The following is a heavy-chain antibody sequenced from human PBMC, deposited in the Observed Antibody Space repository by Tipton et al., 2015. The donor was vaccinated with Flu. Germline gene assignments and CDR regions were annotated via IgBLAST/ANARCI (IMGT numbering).Heavy chain of an antibody. D-gene: IGHD5-18*01. Sequence: VQLVQSGAEVKKPGSSVKVSCKTSGGTLSSNPLSWVRQAPGQGLEWMGRINPNSGGTNYAQKFQGWVTMTRDTSIGTAYMELSRLRPDDTAVYYCARVGLGANTTMDYWGQGTLVTVSS. V-gene: IGHV1-2*04. J-gene: IGHJ4*02. CDR2: INPNSGGT. CDR3: ARVGLGANTTMDY. CDR1: GGTLSSNP.